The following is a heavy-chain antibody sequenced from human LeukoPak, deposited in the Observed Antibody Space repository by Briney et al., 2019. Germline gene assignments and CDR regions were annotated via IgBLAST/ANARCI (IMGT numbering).Heavy chain of an antibody. CDR2: INWNGGRT. Sequence: GGSLRLSCAASGFTFNDYGMSWVRQAPGKGLEWVSGINWNGGRTGYADSMKGRFIISRDNAKNSLYLQVNSLRAEDTAVYYCARDSDIVTGSKSHFDYWGQGTLVTVSS. CDR3: ARDSDIVTGSKSHFDY. D-gene: IGHD3-9*01. V-gene: IGHV3-20*04. J-gene: IGHJ4*02. CDR1: GFTFNDYG.